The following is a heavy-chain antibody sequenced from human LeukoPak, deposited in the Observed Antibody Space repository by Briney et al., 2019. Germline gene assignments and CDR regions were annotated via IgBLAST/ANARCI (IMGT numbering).Heavy chain of an antibody. J-gene: IGHJ4*01. CDR1: GFTFSNSA. Sequence: GGSLRLSCAASGFTFSNSAMSWVRQAPGKGLEWVSTLSGSGITTYYADSVKGRFTISRDNSKNTLYLQMNSLRAEDTAVYYCAKGIYSCGWSYFDYWGHGTLVTVSS. CDR2: LSGSGITT. CDR3: AKGIYSCGWSYFDY. V-gene: IGHV3-23*01. D-gene: IGHD6-19*01.